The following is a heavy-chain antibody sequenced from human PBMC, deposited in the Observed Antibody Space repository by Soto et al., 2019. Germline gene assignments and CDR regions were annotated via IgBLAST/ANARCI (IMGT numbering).Heavy chain of an antibody. CDR3: ARRRGGFGGGWTTPYFDY. Sequence: QITLKESGPTVVKPTQTLTLTCSLSGFSLNTGGVGVGWIRQPPGKALEWLAVIYWDDDKSWNPSLRDRLIITRDASDDQVVLTVTNMDPVDTGTYYCARRRGGFGGGWTTPYFDYWGQGTLVTVSS. CDR1: GFSLNTGGVG. J-gene: IGHJ4*02. V-gene: IGHV2-5*02. CDR2: IYWDDDK. D-gene: IGHD6-19*01.